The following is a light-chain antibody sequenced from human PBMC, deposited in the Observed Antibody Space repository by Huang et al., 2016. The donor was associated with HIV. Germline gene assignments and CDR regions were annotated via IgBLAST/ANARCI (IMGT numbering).Light chain of an antibody. CDR3: QQYDYLPPLT. CDR1: QDIKNH. Sequence: DIQMTQSPSSLSASVGDRVTITCQASQDIKNHLNWYQQRPGKAHKLLIYDASNLQAGVPSRFSGSGFGTDFSFTIKSLQPEDIATYYCQQYDYLPPLTFGGGTRVEIK. CDR2: DAS. J-gene: IGKJ4*01. V-gene: IGKV1-33*01.